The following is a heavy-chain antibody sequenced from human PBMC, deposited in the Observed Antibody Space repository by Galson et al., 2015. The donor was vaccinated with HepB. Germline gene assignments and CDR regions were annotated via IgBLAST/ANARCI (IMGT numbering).Heavy chain of an antibody. V-gene: IGHV3-11*01. CDR1: GFIFTDYS. Sequence: SLRLSCAASGFIFTDYSMTWIRQAPGKGLEWVSYISGSGITTTLYADSVKGRFTISRDNAKNSLYLQMTSLRAEDTAVYYCARATLGWFDPWGQGTLVTVSS. J-gene: IGHJ5*02. D-gene: IGHD3-16*01. CDR2: ISGSGITTT. CDR3: ARATLGWFDP.